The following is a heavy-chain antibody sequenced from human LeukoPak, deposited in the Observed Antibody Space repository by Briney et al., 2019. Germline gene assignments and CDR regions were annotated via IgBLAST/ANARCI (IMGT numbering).Heavy chain of an antibody. CDR3: AKDYNAFDF. Sequence: HTGGSLRLSCGTSGFTFSNYAMSWVRQAPGKGLEWVSAISGSGSRTYYADSVKARFTVSRDNSKNILYLQMHSLTVEDTAMYYCAKDYNAFDFWGQGTLVTVSS. CDR1: GFTFSNYA. CDR2: ISGSGSRT. D-gene: IGHD1-1*01. V-gene: IGHV3-23*01. J-gene: IGHJ4*02.